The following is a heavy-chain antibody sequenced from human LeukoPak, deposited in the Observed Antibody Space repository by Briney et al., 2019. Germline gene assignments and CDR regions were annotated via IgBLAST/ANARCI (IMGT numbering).Heavy chain of an antibody. J-gene: IGHJ3*02. CDR3: ARARATVTRISSFDI. V-gene: IGHV3-30*04. CDR2: ISFDGTHD. Sequence: PGGSLRLSCAASGFTFSSYAIHWVRQAPGKGLEWVAVISFDGTHDFYADSVEGRFTISRDNSKNTLYLQMNSLRADDTAVYYCARARATVTRISSFDIWGQGTMVTVSS. CDR1: GFTFSSYA. D-gene: IGHD4-17*01.